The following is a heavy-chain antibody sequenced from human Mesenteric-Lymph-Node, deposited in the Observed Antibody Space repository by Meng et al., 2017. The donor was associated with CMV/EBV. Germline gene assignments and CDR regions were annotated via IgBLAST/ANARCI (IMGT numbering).Heavy chain of an antibody. J-gene: IGHJ6*02. CDR2: ISSSSSTI. Sequence: GESLKISCAASGFTFSSYSMNWVRQAPGKGLEWVSYISSSSSTIYYADSVKGRFTISRDNAKNSLYLQMNSLRAEDTAVYYCARDYNDFWSGYYTREYYYYGMDVWGQGTTVTVSS. CDR1: GFTFSSYS. V-gene: IGHV3-48*04. CDR3: ARDYNDFWSGYYTREYYYYGMDV. D-gene: IGHD3-3*01.